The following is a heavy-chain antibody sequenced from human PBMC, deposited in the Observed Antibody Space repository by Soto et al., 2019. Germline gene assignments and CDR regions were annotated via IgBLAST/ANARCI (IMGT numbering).Heavy chain of an antibody. V-gene: IGHV3-11*06. Sequence: QVQLVESGGGLVKPGGSLRLSCAASGFTFSDYYMSWIRQAPGKGLEWVSYISSSSSYTNDADSVKGRFTISRDNAKNSLYLQMNSLRAEDTAVYYCARDVGRAWFDPWGQGTLVTVSS. J-gene: IGHJ5*02. CDR1: GFTFSDYY. D-gene: IGHD1-26*01. CDR2: ISSSSSYT. CDR3: ARDVGRAWFDP.